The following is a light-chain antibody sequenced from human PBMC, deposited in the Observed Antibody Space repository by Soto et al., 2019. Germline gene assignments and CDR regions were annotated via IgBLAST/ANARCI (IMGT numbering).Light chain of an antibody. CDR3: QQYGSSRT. Sequence: IVLTQSPGTLSLSPGERATLSCSASQSVSNNYLAWYQQKPGQAPRLLIYGASSRATGIPDRFSGSGSGTDFTLTISRLEPEDFAVYYCQQYGSSRTFGQGTKVDIK. J-gene: IGKJ1*01. V-gene: IGKV3-20*01. CDR2: GAS. CDR1: QSVSNNY.